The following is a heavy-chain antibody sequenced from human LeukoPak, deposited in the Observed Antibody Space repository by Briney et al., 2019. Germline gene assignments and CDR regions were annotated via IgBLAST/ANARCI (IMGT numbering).Heavy chain of an antibody. CDR3: ARDTGYSSSWYGYFDY. Sequence: GSLRLSCAASGFTFSSFEMNWVRQAPGKGLEWVSYISSSGSTIYYADSVKGRFTISRDDAKNSLYLQMNSLRAEDTAVYYCARDTGYSSSWYGYFDYWGQGTLVTVSS. CDR2: ISSSGSTI. J-gene: IGHJ4*02. CDR1: GFTFSSFE. D-gene: IGHD6-13*01. V-gene: IGHV3-48*03.